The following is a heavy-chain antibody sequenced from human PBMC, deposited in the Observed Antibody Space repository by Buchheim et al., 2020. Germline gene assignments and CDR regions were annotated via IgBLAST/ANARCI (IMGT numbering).Heavy chain of an antibody. Sequence: EVQLVESGGGLVKPGGSLRLSCAASGFTFSNAWMSWVRQAPGKGLEWVGRIKSKTDGGTTDYAAPVKGRFTISRDDSKNTLYLQMNSLKTEDTAVYYCTTDQVYGPWIQLLVYYYYGMDVWGQGTT. V-gene: IGHV3-15*01. CDR2: IKSKTDGGTT. J-gene: IGHJ6*02. CDR3: TTDQVYGPWIQLLVYYYYGMDV. D-gene: IGHD5-18*01. CDR1: GFTFSNAW.